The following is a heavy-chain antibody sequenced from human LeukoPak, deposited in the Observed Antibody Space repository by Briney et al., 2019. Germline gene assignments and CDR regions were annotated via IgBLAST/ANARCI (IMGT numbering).Heavy chain of an antibody. CDR3: ARDPAGKYSSSWFDY. J-gene: IGHJ4*02. CDR1: GFTFSSYA. V-gene: IGHV3-33*01. Sequence: GGSLRLSCTASGFTFSSYAMHWVRRAPGKGLEWVAVIWYDGSNKYCPDSVKGRFTISRDNSKNTLYLQMNSLRVEDTAVYYCARDPAGKYSSSWFDYWGQGTLVTVSS. D-gene: IGHD6-13*01. CDR2: IWYDGSNK.